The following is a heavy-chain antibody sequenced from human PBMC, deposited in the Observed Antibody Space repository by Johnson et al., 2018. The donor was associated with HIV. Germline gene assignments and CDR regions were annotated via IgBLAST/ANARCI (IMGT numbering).Heavy chain of an antibody. CDR3: ARDAGENAFDI. Sequence: QVQLVESGGGVVQPGGSLRLSCVASGFTFSNYGMHWVRQAPGKGLEWVAFISYDGSKTYYADSVKGRFTISRDNAKNSLYLQMNSLRAEDTALYYCARDAGENAFDIWGQGTVVTVSS. V-gene: IGHV3-33*01. CDR1: GFTFSNYG. D-gene: IGHD7-27*01. CDR2: ISYDGSKT. J-gene: IGHJ3*02.